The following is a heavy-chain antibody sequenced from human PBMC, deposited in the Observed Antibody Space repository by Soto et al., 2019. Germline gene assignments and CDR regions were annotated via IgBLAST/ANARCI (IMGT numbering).Heavy chain of an antibody. Sequence: FIRLPCTGSELSCSSYSSSLVRQAQGKGLEWVSSISSSSSYIYYADSVKGRFTISRDNAKNSLYLQMNSLRAEDTAVYYCARDKFVVVADDAFDILGKGTMVTVSS. D-gene: IGHD2-15*01. CDR3: ARDKFVVVADDAFDI. CDR1: ELSCSSYS. V-gene: IGHV3-21*01. CDR2: ISSSSSYI. J-gene: IGHJ3*02.